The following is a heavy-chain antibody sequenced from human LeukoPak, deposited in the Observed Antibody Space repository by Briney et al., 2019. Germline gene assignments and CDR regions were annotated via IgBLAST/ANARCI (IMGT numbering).Heavy chain of an antibody. D-gene: IGHD6-13*01. CDR1: GGSFSGYY. CDR3: ARGDYMYSSSWYYFDY. CDR2: INHSGST. Sequence: SETLSLTCAVYGGSFSGYYWSWIRRPPGKGLEWIGEINHSGSTNYNPSLKSRVTISVDTSKNQFSLKLSSVTAADTAVYYCARGDYMYSSSWYYFDYWDQGTLVTVSS. V-gene: IGHV4-34*01. J-gene: IGHJ4*02.